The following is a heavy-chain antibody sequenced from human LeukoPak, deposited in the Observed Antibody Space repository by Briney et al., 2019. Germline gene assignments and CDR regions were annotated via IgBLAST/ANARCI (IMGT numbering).Heavy chain of an antibody. CDR3: ALYDFWSGYSPDY. D-gene: IGHD3-3*01. Sequence: PGGSLRLSCAASGFTFSSYEMNWVRQAPGKGLEWVSYISSSGSTIYYADSEKGRFTISRDNAKNSLYLQMNSLRAEDTAVYYCALYDFWSGYSPDYWGQGTLVTVSS. CDR2: ISSSGSTI. V-gene: IGHV3-48*03. CDR1: GFTFSSYE. J-gene: IGHJ4*02.